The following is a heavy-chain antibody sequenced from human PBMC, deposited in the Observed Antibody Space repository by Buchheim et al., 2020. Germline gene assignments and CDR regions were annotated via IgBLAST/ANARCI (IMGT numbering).Heavy chain of an antibody. CDR2: ISYDGSNK. D-gene: IGHD6-25*01. CDR1: GFTFSSYA. V-gene: IGHV3-30*04. Sequence: QVQLVESGGGVVQPGRSLRLSCAASGFTFSSYAMHWVRQAPGKGLEWVAVISYDGSNKYYADSVKGRFTISRDNSKNTPYLQMNSLRAEDTAVYYCARESGYSSGGSEGRNNWFDPWGQGTL. CDR3: ARESGYSSGGSEGRNNWFDP. J-gene: IGHJ5*02.